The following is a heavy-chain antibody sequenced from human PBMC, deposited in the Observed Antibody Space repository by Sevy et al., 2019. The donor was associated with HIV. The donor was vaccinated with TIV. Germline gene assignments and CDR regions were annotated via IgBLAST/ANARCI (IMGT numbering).Heavy chain of an antibody. D-gene: IGHD3-10*01. CDR3: ARSPPSLYYYGSSSGVDY. V-gene: IGHV5-51*01. Sequence: GESLKISCKGSGYSFTSYWIGWVRQMPGKGLEWMGIIYPGDSDTRYSPSFQGQVTISADKSISTGYLQWSSLKASDTAMYYCARSPPSLYYYGSSSGVDYWGQRTLVTVSS. CDR2: IYPGDSDT. CDR1: GYSFTSYW. J-gene: IGHJ4*02.